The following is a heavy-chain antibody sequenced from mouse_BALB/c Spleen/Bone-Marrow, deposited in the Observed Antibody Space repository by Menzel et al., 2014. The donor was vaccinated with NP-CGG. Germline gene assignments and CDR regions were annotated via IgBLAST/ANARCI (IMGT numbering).Heavy chain of an antibody. CDR3: ARGYGNWYFDV. CDR2: FHPYNDDT. CDR1: GYTFTTYP. J-gene: IGHJ1*01. V-gene: IGHV1-47*01. Sequence: QVQLKQSGAELVKPGASVKMSCKAFGYTFTTYPIEWMKQNHGKSLEWIGNFHPYNDDTKYNEKFKGKAKLTVKKSSSTVYLELSRLTSDDSAVYYCARGYGNWYFDVWGAGTTVTVSS. D-gene: IGHD2-10*02.